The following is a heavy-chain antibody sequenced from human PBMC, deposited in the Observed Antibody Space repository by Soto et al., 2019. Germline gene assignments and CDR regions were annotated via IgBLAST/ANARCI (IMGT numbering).Heavy chain of an antibody. D-gene: IGHD6-13*01. Sequence: PSETLSLTCAVSGGSISSSNWWSWVRQPPGKGLEWIGEIYHSGSTNYNPSLKSRVTISVDKSKNQFSLKLSSVTAADTAVYYCARGRIAAAANWFDPWGQGTLVTVSS. CDR1: GGSISSSNW. CDR2: IYHSGST. J-gene: IGHJ5*02. CDR3: ARGRIAAAANWFDP. V-gene: IGHV4-4*02.